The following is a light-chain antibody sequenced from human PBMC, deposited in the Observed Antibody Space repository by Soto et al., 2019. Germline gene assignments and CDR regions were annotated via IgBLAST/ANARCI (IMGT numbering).Light chain of an antibody. CDR3: QQFYSTLT. CDR1: QSVLYSSNNKNY. J-gene: IGKJ3*01. CDR2: WAS. Sequence: DIVMTQSPDSLAVSLGERATLNCKSSQSVLYSSNNKNYLAWYQQKPGQPPKLLISWASTRESGVPDRFSGSGSGTDFTLTITSLQAEDVAVYYCQQFYSTLTFGPGTKVDI. V-gene: IGKV4-1*01.